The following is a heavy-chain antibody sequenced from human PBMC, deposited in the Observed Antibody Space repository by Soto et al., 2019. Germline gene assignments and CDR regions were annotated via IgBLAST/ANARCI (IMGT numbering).Heavy chain of an antibody. V-gene: IGHV4-34*01. J-gene: IGHJ5*02. CDR3: ARVGPWVPYYYDSSPYTFENWFDP. CDR2: INHSGST. CDR1: GGSFSGYY. Sequence: ASETLSLTCAVYGGSFSGYYWSWIRQPPWKWLEWTGQINHSGSTNYNPSLKSRVTLSIDMTNNHVSLILNSVTAADTAVYYCARVGPWVPYYYDSSPYTFENWFDPWGQGTLVTVSS. D-gene: IGHD3-22*01.